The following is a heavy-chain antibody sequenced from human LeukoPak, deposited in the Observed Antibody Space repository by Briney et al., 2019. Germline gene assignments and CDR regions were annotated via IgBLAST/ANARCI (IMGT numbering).Heavy chain of an antibody. V-gene: IGHV1-2*06. CDR1: GYTFTDYY. D-gene: IGHD4-11*01. CDR2: INPNSGGT. CDR3: ARDRGTTVTPLGFYYYYMDV. J-gene: IGHJ6*03. Sequence: ASVKVSCKASGYTFTDYYMHWVRQAPGQGLEWMGRINPNSGGTNYAQKFQGRVTMTRDTSISTAYMELSRLRSDDTAVYYCARDRGTTVTPLGFYYYYMDVWGKGTTVTVSS.